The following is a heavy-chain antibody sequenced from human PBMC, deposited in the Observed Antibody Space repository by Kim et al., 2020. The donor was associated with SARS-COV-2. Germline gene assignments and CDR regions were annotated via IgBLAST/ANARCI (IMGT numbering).Heavy chain of an antibody. J-gene: IGHJ4*02. Sequence: GGSLRLSCAASGFTFSSYAMSWVRQAPGKGLEWVSAISGSGGSTYYADSVKGRFTISRDNSKNTLYLQMNSLRAEDTAVYYCANGAVAGRGILGWEKMRFDYWGQGTLVTVSS. V-gene: IGHV3-23*01. CDR3: ANGAVAGRGILGWEKMRFDY. CDR2: ISGSGGST. D-gene: IGHD6-19*01. CDR1: GFTFSSYA.